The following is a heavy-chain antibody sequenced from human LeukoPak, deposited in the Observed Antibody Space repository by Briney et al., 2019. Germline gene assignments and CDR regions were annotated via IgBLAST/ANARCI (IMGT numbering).Heavy chain of an antibody. D-gene: IGHD2-2*01. CDR1: GFTFSSYA. J-gene: IGHJ4*02. CDR3: TAPYCSSTSCYFFDY. CDR2: ISGSGGST. Sequence: GGSLRLSCAASGFTFSSYAMSWVRQAPGKGLEWVSAISGSGGSTHYADSVKGRFTISRDNSKNTLYLQMNSLRAEDTAVYYCTAPYCSSTSCYFFDYWGQGTLVTVSS. V-gene: IGHV3-23*01.